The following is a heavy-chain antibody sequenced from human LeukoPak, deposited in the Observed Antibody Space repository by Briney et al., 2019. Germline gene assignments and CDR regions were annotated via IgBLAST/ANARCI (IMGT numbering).Heavy chain of an antibody. CDR2: IYYSGNT. V-gene: IGHV4-39*01. D-gene: IGHD3/OR15-3a*01. CDR1: CDSISSGSYY. CDR3: ARQTGSGLFILP. Sequence: SETLSLTCTVSCDSISSGSYYWGWIRQPPGKGLEWIGSIYYSGNTYYNASLKSQVSISIDTSKNQFSLRLTSVTAADTAVYYCARQTGSGLFILPGGQGTLVTVSS. J-gene: IGHJ4*02.